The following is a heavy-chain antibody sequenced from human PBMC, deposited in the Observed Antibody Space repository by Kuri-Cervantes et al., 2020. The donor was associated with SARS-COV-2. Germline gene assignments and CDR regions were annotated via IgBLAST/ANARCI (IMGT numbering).Heavy chain of an antibody. V-gene: IGHV1-18*03. J-gene: IGHJ4*02. Sequence: ASVKVSCKASGFIFTSYGISWVRQAPGQGLEWMGWISAYNLKTIYAQKVQDRVTMTVDTNTDTAFMEVRSLRSDDMAVYYCARDRWDAILDYWGQGTLVTVSS. D-gene: IGHD1-26*01. CDR2: ISAYNLKT. CDR3: ARDRWDAILDY. CDR1: GFIFTSYG.